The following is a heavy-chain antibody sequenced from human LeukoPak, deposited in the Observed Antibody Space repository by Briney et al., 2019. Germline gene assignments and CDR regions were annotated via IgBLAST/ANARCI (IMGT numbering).Heavy chain of an antibody. CDR3: VRDSGRSGWTP. CDR1: GFTFSSYW. J-gene: IGHJ5*02. CDR2: TNSDGSRT. Sequence: GGSLRLSCTASGFTFSSYWMHWVRQAPGKGLVGVSHTNSDGSRTSYADSVKGRFTISRDNAKNTLYLQMNILRAEDTAVYYSVRDSGRSGWTPWGQGTLVTVSS. V-gene: IGHV3-74*01. D-gene: IGHD3-10*01.